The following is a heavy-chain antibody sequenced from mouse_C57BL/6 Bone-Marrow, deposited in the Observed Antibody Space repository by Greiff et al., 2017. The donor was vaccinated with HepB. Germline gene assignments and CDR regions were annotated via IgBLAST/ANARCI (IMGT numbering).Heavy chain of an antibody. J-gene: IGHJ3*01. V-gene: IGHV1-19*01. D-gene: IGHD1-2*01. CDR2: INPYNGGT. CDR1: GYTFTDYY. Sequence: DVQLQESGPVLVKPGASVKMSCKASGYTFTDYYMNWVKQSHGKSLEWIGVINPYNGGTSYNQKFKGKATLTVDKSSSTAYMELNSLTSEDSAVDYCARGVTAMWSLAYWGQGTLVTVSA. CDR3: ARGVTAMWSLAY.